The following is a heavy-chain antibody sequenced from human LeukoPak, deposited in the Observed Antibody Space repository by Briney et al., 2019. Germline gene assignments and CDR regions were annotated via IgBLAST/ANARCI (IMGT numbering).Heavy chain of an antibody. Sequence: SVKVSCKASGYTFTSYGISWVRQAPGQGLEWMGGIIPIFGTANYAQKFQGRVTITADESTSTAYMELSSLRSEDTAVYYCARPLERYFDWLSPFDYWGQGTLVTVSS. CDR3: ARPLERYFDWLSPFDY. CDR1: GYTFTSYG. J-gene: IGHJ4*02. CDR2: IIPIFGTA. V-gene: IGHV1-69*13. D-gene: IGHD3-9*01.